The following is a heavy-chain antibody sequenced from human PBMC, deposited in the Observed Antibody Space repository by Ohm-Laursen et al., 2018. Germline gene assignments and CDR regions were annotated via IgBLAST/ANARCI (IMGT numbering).Heavy chain of an antibody. V-gene: IGHV3-23*01. CDR1: GFTFSRYD. CDR3: AKDSPFLEWLL. CDR2: ISGSGGST. J-gene: IGHJ4*02. Sequence: SLRLSCSASGFTFSRYDMRWVRQAPGKGLEWVSAISGSGGSTYYADSVKGRFTISRDNSKNTLYLQMNSLRAEDTAVYYCAKDSPFLEWLLWGQGTLVTVSS. D-gene: IGHD3-3*01.